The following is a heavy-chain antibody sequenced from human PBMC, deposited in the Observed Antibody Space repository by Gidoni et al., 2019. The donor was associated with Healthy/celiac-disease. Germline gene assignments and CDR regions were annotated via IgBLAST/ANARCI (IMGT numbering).Heavy chain of an antibody. D-gene: IGHD3-10*01. CDR2: IYTSGST. Sequence: QVQLQESGPGLVKPSETLSLTCTVYGGSISSYYWSWIRQPAGKGLEWIGRIYTSGSTNYNPSLKSRVTMSVDTSKNQFSLKLSSVTAADTAVYYCARDPGFGELFGYNWFDPWGQGTLVTVSS. J-gene: IGHJ5*02. CDR3: ARDPGFGELFGYNWFDP. V-gene: IGHV4-4*07. CDR1: GGSISSYY.